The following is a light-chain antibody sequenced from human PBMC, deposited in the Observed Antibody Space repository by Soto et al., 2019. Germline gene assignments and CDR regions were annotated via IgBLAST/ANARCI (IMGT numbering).Light chain of an antibody. CDR1: YSTIGSNT. V-gene: IGLV1-44*01. Sequence: QSVLTQPPSVSGTPGQKVTISCSGSYSTIGSNTVNWFQHLPGTAPRLLIYLNNQRPSGVPERFSGSRSGTSASLAISGLQSEDEAHYYCAAWDDSLDGWVFGGGTKLTVL. CDR2: LNN. J-gene: IGLJ3*02. CDR3: AAWDDSLDGWV.